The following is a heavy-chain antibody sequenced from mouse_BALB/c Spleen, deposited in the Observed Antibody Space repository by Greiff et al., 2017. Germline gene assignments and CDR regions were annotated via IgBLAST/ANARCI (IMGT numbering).Heavy chain of an antibody. D-gene: IGHD1-2*01. CDR1: GYTFTSYW. CDR2: INPSTGYT. V-gene: IGHV1-7*01. J-gene: IGHJ1*01. Sequence: QVQLKQSGAELAKPGASVKMSCKASGYTFTSYWMHWVKQRPGQGLEWIGYINPSTGYTEYNQKFKDKATLTADKSSSTAYMQLSSLTSEDSAVYYCARGGLRLPLAWYFDVWGAGTTVTVSS. CDR3: ARGGLRLPLAWYFDV.